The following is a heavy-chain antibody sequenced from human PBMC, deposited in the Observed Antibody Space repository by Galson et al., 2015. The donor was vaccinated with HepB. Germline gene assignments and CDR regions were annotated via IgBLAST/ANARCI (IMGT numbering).Heavy chain of an antibody. CDR1: GFTFSDYS. Sequence: SLRLSCAASGFTFSDYSMSWVRQAPGKGLEWVANIRQEGRDKYYVDSVKGRFSLSRDNAENSMYLQMNSLRDEDTAVYYCVRDWPSSGFGHWGQGTLVTVSS. J-gene: IGHJ4*02. V-gene: IGHV3-7*01. D-gene: IGHD3-22*01. CDR2: IRQEGRDK. CDR3: VRDWPSSGFGH.